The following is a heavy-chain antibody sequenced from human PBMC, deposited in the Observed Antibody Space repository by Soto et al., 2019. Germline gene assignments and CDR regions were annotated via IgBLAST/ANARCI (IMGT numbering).Heavy chain of an antibody. Sequence: PGGSLRLSCAASGFTFSDSYMSWIRQAPGKGLEGVSYISSSDSIIYYSDSVKGRFIISRDNAKNSLYLQMNSLRAEDTAVYYCARDLSYYDSSGYFDYWGQGTLVTVSS. CDR1: GFTFSDSY. CDR2: ISSSDSII. D-gene: IGHD3-22*01. CDR3: ARDLSYYDSSGYFDY. V-gene: IGHV3-11*01. J-gene: IGHJ4*02.